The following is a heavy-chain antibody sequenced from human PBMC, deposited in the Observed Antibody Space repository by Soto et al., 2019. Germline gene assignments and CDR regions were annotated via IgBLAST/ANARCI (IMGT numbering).Heavy chain of an antibody. V-gene: IGHV4-59*02. CDR2: MFYRGSGGI. D-gene: IGHD3-16*01. CDR3: ARALYDSSAAGVAFDL. Sequence: SETLSLTCSVSVGSVSGHYWAWIRQARGQGLEWLAHMFYRGSGGIKTKPSLKSRVSISVVTSTKQIYPRLTYVNAADTAVYYCARALYDSSAAGVAFDLWGPGTMVT. CDR1: VGSVSGHY. J-gene: IGHJ3*01.